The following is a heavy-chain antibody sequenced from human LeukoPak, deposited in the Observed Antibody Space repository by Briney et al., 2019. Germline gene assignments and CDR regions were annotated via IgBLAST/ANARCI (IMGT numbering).Heavy chain of an antibody. V-gene: IGHV3-74*01. CDR3: ARGGDAFDI. D-gene: IGHD2-15*01. Sequence: GGSLRLSCAASGFSSSTSWMHWVRQAPGKGLVWVSRIKSDGISTTYADSVKGRFTISRDNSKNTLYLQMTSLRADDTAVYYCARGGDAFDIWGQGTMVSVSS. CDR2: IKSDGIST. CDR1: GFSSSTSW. J-gene: IGHJ3*02.